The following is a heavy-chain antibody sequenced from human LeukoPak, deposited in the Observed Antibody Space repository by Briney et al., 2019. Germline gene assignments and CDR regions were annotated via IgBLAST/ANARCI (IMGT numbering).Heavy chain of an antibody. Sequence: PSETLSLTCTVSGGSISSGGYYWSWIRQHPGKGPEWIGFISFSGNTNYNPSLKSRLTISRDMSKNQFSLRLSSVTAADTALYYCGGANSGYYPIDYWGQGTLVTVSS. D-gene: IGHD3-22*01. CDR3: GGANSGYYPIDY. V-gene: IGHV4-31*03. J-gene: IGHJ4*02. CDR1: GGSISSGGYY. CDR2: ISFSGNT.